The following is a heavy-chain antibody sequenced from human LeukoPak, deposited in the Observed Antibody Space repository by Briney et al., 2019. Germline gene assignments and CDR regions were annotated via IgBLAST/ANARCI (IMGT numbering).Heavy chain of an antibody. V-gene: IGHV3-23*01. Sequence: GGSQRLSCAASGFTFSSYAMSWVRQAPGKGLEWVSAISGSGGSTYYADSVKGRFTISRDNSKNALYLQMNSLRAEDTAVYYCAKDLAPTPTYYYDSSGYYPFEFDYWGQGTLVTVSS. CDR1: GFTFSSYA. J-gene: IGHJ4*02. CDR3: AKDLAPTPTYYYDSSGYYPFEFDY. CDR2: ISGSGGST. D-gene: IGHD3-22*01.